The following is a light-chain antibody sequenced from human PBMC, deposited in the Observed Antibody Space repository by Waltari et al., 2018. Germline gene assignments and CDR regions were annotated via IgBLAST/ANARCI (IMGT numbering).Light chain of an antibody. CDR3: SSRTSSITWV. Sequence: QSALTQPASVSGSPGQSITISCTGTSSDVGAYDYVSWYQQHPGKAPKVVIYDVTKRPSVVSNRFSGSKSGSTASLTISGLQAEDEADYYCSSRTSSITWVFGGGTKLTVL. CDR1: SSDVGAYDY. J-gene: IGLJ3*02. V-gene: IGLV2-14*03. CDR2: DVT.